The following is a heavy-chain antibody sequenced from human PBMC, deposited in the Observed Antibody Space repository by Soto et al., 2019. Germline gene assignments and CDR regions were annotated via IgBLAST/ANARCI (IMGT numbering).Heavy chain of an antibody. Sequence: QLQLQESGSGLVKPSQTLSLTCAVSGGSISSGGYSWSWIRQPPGKGLESIGYIYHSGSTYYNPPLTISFTISVDRSKNQFSLKLSSVTAAATAVYSCARGMTTVTTFGYWGQGTLVTVSS. CDR2: IYHSGST. J-gene: IGHJ4*02. CDR1: GGSISSGGYS. CDR3: ARGMTTVTTFGY. V-gene: IGHV4-30-2*01. D-gene: IGHD4-17*01.